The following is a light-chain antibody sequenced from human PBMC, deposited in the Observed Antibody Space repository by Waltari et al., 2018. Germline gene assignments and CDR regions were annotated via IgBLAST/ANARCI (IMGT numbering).Light chain of an antibody. V-gene: IGKV3-20*01. CDR1: QSISHY. CDR3: QHYVNLPAT. Sequence: EVVLTQSPGTLSLSPGEGATLSCRASQSISHYLAWYQQKPGQAPRLLIYHAPSRATGIPDRFSGSGSGTDFSLTISRLEPEDLAVYYCQHYVNLPATFGQGTKVEIK. J-gene: IGKJ1*01. CDR2: HAP.